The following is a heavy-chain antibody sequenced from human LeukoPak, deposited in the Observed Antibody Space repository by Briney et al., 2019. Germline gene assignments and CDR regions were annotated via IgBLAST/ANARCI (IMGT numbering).Heavy chain of an antibody. CDR3: AKGVYCSSTSCYYYYYMDV. CDR2: ISGSGGST. J-gene: IGHJ6*03. D-gene: IGHD2-2*01. CDR1: GFTFSSYA. V-gene: IGHV3-23*01. Sequence: GGSLRLSCAASGFTFSSYAMSWVRQAPGKGLEWVSAISGSGGSTYYAGSVKGRFTISRDNSKNTLYLQMNSLRAEDTAVYYCAKGVYCSSTSCYYYYYMDVWGKGTTVTVSS.